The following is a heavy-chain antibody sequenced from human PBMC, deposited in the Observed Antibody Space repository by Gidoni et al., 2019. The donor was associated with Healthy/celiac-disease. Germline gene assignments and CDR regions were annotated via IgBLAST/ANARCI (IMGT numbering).Heavy chain of an antibody. D-gene: IGHD3-10*01. J-gene: IGHJ4*02. CDR1: GGSFSGYY. Sequence: QVQLQQWGAGLLKPSETLSLTCAVYGGSFSGYYWSWIRQPPGKGLEWIGEINHSGSTNYNPSLKSRVTISVDTSKNQFSLKLSSVTAADTAVYYCARLGFGELLYSIYFDYWGQGTLVTVSS. V-gene: IGHV4-34*01. CDR3: ARLGFGELLYSIYFDY. CDR2: INHSGST.